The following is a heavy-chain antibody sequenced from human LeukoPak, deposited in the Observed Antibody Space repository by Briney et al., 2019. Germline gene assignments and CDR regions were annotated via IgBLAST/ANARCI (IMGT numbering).Heavy chain of an antibody. CDR3: TRHQYDAFEI. D-gene: IGHD4-11*01. J-gene: IGHJ3*02. CDR1: GFTFSSYA. V-gene: IGHV3-64*04. Sequence: GGSLRLSCSASGFTFSSYAMHWVRQAPGKGLEYVSTISSNGGTTYYADSAKGRFAISRDNSKNTLYLQISSLRAEDTAIYYCTRHQYDAFEIWGQGTMVTVSS. CDR2: ISSNGGTT.